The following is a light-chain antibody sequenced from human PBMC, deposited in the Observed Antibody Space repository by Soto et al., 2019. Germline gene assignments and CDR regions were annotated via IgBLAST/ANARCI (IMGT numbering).Light chain of an antibody. J-gene: IGKJ5*01. V-gene: IGKV3D-20*02. CDR2: AAY. Sequence: IVLTQSPGTLSLSQGERATLSCRASQSVSSSFLAWYQQRPGQAPRLLIYAAYNRATGIPPRFSGSGSGTDFTLTISSLEPEDSAVYYCQQRHMWPIPFGQGTRLAI. CDR3: QQRHMWPIP. CDR1: QSVSSSF.